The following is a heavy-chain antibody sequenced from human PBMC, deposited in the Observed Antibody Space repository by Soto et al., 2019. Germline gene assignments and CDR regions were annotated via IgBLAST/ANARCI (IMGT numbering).Heavy chain of an antibody. D-gene: IGHD2-2*02. CDR2: ISAYNGNT. J-gene: IGHJ4*02. CDR1: GYTFTSYD. V-gene: IGHV1-18*01. Sequence: ASVKVSCKASGYTFTSYDISWVRQAPGQGLEWMGWISAYNGNTNYAQKLQGRVTMTTDTSTSTAYMELRSLRSDDTAVYYCARIGYCSSTSCYTWFSDYWGQGTLVNVSS. CDR3: ARIGYCSSTSCYTWFSDY.